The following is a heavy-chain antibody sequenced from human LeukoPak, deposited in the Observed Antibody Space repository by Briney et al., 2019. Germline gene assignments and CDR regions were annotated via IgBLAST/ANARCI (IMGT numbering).Heavy chain of an antibody. D-gene: IGHD2-2*01. J-gene: IGHJ4*02. CDR3: ATSSTALFDY. V-gene: IGHV3-30*03. CDR1: GFTFSSYG. CDR2: ISYDGSNK. Sequence: PGGSLGLSCAASGFTFSSYGMHWVRQAPGKGLEWVAVISYDGSNKYYADSVKGRFTISRDNSKNTLYLQMNSLRAEDTAVYYCATSSTALFDYWGQGTLVTVSS.